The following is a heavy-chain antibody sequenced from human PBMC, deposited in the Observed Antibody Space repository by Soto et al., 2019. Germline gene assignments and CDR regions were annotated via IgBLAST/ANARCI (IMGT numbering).Heavy chain of an antibody. J-gene: IGHJ4*02. CDR3: ARSTVTTWYFDY. V-gene: IGHV4-30-4*01. CDR1: GGSIISGDYY. Sequence: SETLSLTCTVSGGSIISGDYYWIWIRQPPGKGLEWIGYIYYSGSTYYNPSLKSRVTISVDTSKNQFSLKLSSVTAADTAVYYCARSTVTTWYFDYWGQGTLVTVSS. D-gene: IGHD4-4*01. CDR2: IYYSGST.